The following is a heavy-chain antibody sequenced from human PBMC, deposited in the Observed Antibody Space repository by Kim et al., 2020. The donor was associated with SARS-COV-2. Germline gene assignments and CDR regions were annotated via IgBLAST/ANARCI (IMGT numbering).Heavy chain of an antibody. CDR1: GGSFSGYY. J-gene: IGHJ4*02. Sequence: SETLSLTCAVSGGSFSGYYWSWIRQPPGKGLEWIGEINHSGSTNYNPSLKSRVTISVDTSKNQFSLILNSVTAADTAVYYCARGYISGIKHDYWGQGTLVTVSS. V-gene: IGHV4-34*01. CDR2: INHSGST. CDR3: ARGYISGIKHDY. D-gene: IGHD6-19*01.